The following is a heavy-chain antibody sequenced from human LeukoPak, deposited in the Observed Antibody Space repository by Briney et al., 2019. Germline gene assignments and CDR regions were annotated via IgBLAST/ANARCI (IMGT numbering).Heavy chain of an antibody. J-gene: IGHJ4*02. CDR1: GFTFSSYG. CDR3: AKDYGGSYYLDY. V-gene: IGHV3-30*18. CDR2: ISYDGSNK. Sequence: GRSLRLSCAASGFTFSSYGVHWVRQAPGKGLEWVAVISYDGSNKYYADSVKGRFTISRDNSKNTLYLQMNSLRAEDTAVYYCAKDYGGSYYLDYWGQGTLVTVSS. D-gene: IGHD1-26*01.